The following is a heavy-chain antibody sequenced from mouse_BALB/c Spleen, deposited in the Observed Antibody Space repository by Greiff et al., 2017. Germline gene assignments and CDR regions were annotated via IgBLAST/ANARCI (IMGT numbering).Heavy chain of an antibody. CDR2: IYPGDGST. V-gene: IGHV1S56*01. CDR1: GYTFTSYD. J-gene: IGHJ4*01. Sequence: QVQLQQSGPELVKPGASVKISCKASGYTFTSYDINWVKQRPGQGLEWIGWIYPGDGSTKYNEKFKGKATLTADKSSSTAYMQLSSLTSENSAVYFCARDAGTGYAMDYWGQGTSVTVSS. CDR3: ARDAGTGYAMDY. D-gene: IGHD4-1*01.